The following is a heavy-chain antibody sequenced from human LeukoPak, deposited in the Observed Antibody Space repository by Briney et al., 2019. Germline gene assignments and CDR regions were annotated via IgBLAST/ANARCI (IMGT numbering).Heavy chain of an antibody. CDR2: MNPNSGNT. D-gene: IGHD2-2*01. CDR3: ARTDRYCSSTSCYVAFDI. V-gene: IGHV1-8*01. Sequence: ASVKVSCKASGYTFTSYDINWVRQATGQGLEWMGWMNPNSGNTGYAQKFQGRVTMTRNTSISTAYMELSSLRSEDTAVYYCARTDRYCSSTSCYVAFDIWGQGTMVTVSS. CDR1: GYTFTSYD. J-gene: IGHJ3*02.